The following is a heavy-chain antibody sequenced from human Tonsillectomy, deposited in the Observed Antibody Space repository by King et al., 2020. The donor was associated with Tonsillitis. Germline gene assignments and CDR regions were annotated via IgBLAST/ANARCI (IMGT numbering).Heavy chain of an antibody. CDR3: ARCNMGCSGGSCPSSSYYYAMDV. V-gene: IGHV3-23*04. Sequence: VQLVESGGGLVQPGGSLRLSCAASGFTFSTYAMSWVRQGPGKGLEWVSAISGGGGKTYYADSVKGRFTISRDNSKNTLYLPMNILRADDTALYYCARCNMGCSGGSCPSSSYYYAMDVWGQGPTVTVSS. CDR1: GFTFSTYA. CDR2: ISGGGGKT. D-gene: IGHD2-15*01. J-gene: IGHJ6*02.